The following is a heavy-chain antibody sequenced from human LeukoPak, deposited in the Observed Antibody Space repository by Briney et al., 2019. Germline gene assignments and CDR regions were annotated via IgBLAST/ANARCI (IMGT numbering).Heavy chain of an antibody. Sequence: ASVKVSCKASGYTFTSYDINWVRQATGQGLEWMGWMNPNSGNTGYAQKFQGRLTITRDTSISTVYMELSSLTSDDTAVYYCVRAHGRRCNDGVCYSQGNWFDPWGQGTLVIVSS. D-gene: IGHD2-15*01. CDR1: GYTFTSYD. V-gene: IGHV1-8*01. J-gene: IGHJ5*02. CDR2: MNPNSGNT. CDR3: VRAHGRRCNDGVCYSQGNWFDP.